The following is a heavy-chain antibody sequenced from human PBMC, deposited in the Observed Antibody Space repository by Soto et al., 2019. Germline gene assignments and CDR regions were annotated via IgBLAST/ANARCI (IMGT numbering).Heavy chain of an antibody. V-gene: IGHV6-1*01. CDR2: TYYKSKWNN. CDR3: TGITWFRGMDV. J-gene: IGHJ6*02. D-gene: IGHD3-10*01. Sequence: SQTLSLTCVISGDSVSSNSTGWNWIRQSPSRGLEWLGRTYYKSKWNNDYALSVKSRITINPDTSKNQFSLHLYSVTPEDTAVYYCTGITWFRGMDVWGQGTPVTVSS. CDR1: GDSVSSNSTG.